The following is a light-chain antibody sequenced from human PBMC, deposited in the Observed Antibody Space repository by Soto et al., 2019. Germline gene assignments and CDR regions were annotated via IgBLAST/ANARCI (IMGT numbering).Light chain of an antibody. CDR1: QTISTW. CDR2: DAS. CDR3: QQSETYTLT. Sequence: DIQMTQSPSTLSASVGDRVTITCRASQTISTWLAWYQHKPGKAPNILIYDASTLMSGVPSRFSGSGSGTEFNLTISRLQTGDFATYYCQQSETYTLTFGQGTRLEIK. J-gene: IGKJ5*01. V-gene: IGKV1-5*01.